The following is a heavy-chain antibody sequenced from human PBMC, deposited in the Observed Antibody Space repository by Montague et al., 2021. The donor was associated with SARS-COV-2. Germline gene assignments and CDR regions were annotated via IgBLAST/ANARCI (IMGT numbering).Heavy chain of an antibody. D-gene: IGHD6-13*01. CDR1: GFTFSTYW. J-gene: IGHJ4*02. Sequence: LSISCSASGFTFSTYWMTWVRQAPGKGLEWVANIKQDGSAQYYFDSVRGRFTVSRDNAKKSLFLQMNSLRAEDTAVYFCARDPVEQQQLVHSLDYWGQGTLVIVSS. CDR3: ARDPVEQQQLVHSLDY. V-gene: IGHV3-7*01. CDR2: IKQDGSAQ.